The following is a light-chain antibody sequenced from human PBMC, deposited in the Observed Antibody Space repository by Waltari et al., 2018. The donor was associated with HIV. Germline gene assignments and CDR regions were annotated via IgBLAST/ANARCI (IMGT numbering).Light chain of an antibody. Sequence: SCKVTQPPSVAASPGQTASITCSGFELGDKYTCWYQQKPGQSPLPVIYQYNKRPSSSPALFSGSGSGHTATLTISGTLPLDEADYYCQAWGRSSAGVFGRGTTLIVL. CDR2: QYN. J-gene: IGLJ3*02. V-gene: IGLV3-1*01. CDR3: QAWGRSSAGV. CDR1: ELGDKY.